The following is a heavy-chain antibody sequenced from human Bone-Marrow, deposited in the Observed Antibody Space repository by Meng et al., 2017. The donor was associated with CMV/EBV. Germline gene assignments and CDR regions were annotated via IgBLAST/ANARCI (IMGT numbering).Heavy chain of an antibody. CDR3: ARLLPAVTSKGKYYGMDV. Sequence: GESLKISRAASRFSLRSYSMYWARRAPGKGLVWVSRINDDGSSTRYADPVKGRFTIPRDNAKNTLYLQMNSLSAEDTAVYYCARLLPAVTSKGKYYGMDVWGQGTTVTVSS. D-gene: IGHD2-2*01. CDR2: INDDGSST. V-gene: IGHV3-74*01. J-gene: IGHJ6*02. CDR1: RFSLRSYS.